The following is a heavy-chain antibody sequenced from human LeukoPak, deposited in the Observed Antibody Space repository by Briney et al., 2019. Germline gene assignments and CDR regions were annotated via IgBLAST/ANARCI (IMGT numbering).Heavy chain of an antibody. J-gene: IGHJ4*02. Sequence: GGSLRLSCAASGFTFSNAWMSWVRQAPGKGLEWVGRIRSKGNSYATAYAASVKGRFTISRDDSKNTAYLQMNSLKTEDTAVYYCTRENSGSNYDYSDYWGQGTLVTVSS. CDR2: IRSKGNSYAT. CDR1: GFTFSNAW. D-gene: IGHD3-10*01. CDR3: TRENSGSNYDYSDY. V-gene: IGHV3-73*01.